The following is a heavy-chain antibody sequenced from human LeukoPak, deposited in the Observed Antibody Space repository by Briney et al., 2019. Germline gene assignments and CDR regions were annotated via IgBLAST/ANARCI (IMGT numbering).Heavy chain of an antibody. D-gene: IGHD2-21*02. Sequence: ASETLSLTSTVSGGSISSYYWSWIRQPPGKGLEWIGYIYYSGSTNYNPSLKSRVTISVDTSKNQFSLKLSSVTAADTAVYYCARELYCGGDCYKRTHAFDIWGQGTMVTVSS. J-gene: IGHJ3*02. CDR2: IYYSGST. V-gene: IGHV4-59*01. CDR3: ARELYCGGDCYKRTHAFDI. CDR1: GGSISSYY.